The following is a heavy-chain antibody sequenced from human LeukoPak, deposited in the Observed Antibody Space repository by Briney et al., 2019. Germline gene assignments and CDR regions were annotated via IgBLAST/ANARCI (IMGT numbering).Heavy chain of an antibody. CDR1: GYTFTSYG. J-gene: IGHJ4*02. CDR2: ISAYNGNT. V-gene: IGHV1-18*01. D-gene: IGHD5-24*01. CDR3: ARDPEMATISDVLFYDY. Sequence: GASVKVSYKASGYTFTSYGISWVRQAPGQGLEWMGWISAYNGNTNYAQKLQGRVTMTTDTSTSTAYMELRSLRSGDTAVYYCARDPEMATISDVLFYDYWGQGTLVTVSS.